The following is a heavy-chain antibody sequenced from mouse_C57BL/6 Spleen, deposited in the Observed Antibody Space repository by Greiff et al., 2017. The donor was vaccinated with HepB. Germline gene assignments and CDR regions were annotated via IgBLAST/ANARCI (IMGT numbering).Heavy chain of an antibody. V-gene: IGHV1-4*01. Sequence: VQLQQSGAELARPGASVKMSCKASGYTFTSYTMHWVKQRPGQGLEWIGYINPSSGYTKYNQKFKDKATLTADKSSSTAYMPLSSLTSEDSAVYDCARYDEFYAMDYWGQGTSVTVSS. CDR3: ARYDEFYAMDY. J-gene: IGHJ4*01. CDR2: INPSSGYT. D-gene: IGHD2-12*01. CDR1: GYTFTSYT.